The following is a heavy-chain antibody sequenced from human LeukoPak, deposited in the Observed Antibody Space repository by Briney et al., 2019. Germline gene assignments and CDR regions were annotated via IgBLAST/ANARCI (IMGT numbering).Heavy chain of an antibody. V-gene: IGHV3-23*01. D-gene: IGHD3-10*01. J-gene: IGHJ4*02. CDR2: ISGSGGST. CDR3: AKHRSPRDYYYGSGSYSYFDY. CDR1: GFTFSSYA. Sequence: PGGSLRLSCAASGFTFSSYAMSWVRQAPGKGLEWVSAISGSGGSTYYADSVKGRFTISRDNSKNTLYLQMNSLRAEDTAVYYCAKHRSPRDYYYGSGSYSYFDYWGQGTQVTVSS.